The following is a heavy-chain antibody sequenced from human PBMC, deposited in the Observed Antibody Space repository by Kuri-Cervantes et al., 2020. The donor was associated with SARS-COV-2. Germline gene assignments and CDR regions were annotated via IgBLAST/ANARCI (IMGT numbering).Heavy chain of an antibody. D-gene: IGHD3-9*01. V-gene: IGHV3-43D*03. J-gene: IGHJ4*02. CDR1: GFTLDDYG. CDR2: ITWDGGST. Sequence: GGSLRLSCAASGFTLDDYGMYWVRQAPGKGLEWVSCITWDGGSTFYADSVKGRFTISRDSSKNSLYLQMNSLRAEDTAVYYCAKESDFDWLLLRGHFDHWGQGTLVTVSS. CDR3: AKESDFDWLLLRGHFDH.